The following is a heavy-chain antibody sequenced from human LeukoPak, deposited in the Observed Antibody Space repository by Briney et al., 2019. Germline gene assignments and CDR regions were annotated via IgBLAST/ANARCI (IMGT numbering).Heavy chain of an antibody. J-gene: IGHJ4*02. Sequence: ASVKVSCKASGYTFTSYCINWVRQAPGQGLEWMGWISAYNGNTNYAQKLQGRVTMTTDTSTSTAYMELRSLRSDDTAVYYCARERGYGYTKYFDYWGQGTLVTVSS. CDR3: ARERGYGYTKYFDY. CDR1: GYTFTSYC. V-gene: IGHV1-18*01. D-gene: IGHD5-18*01. CDR2: ISAYNGNT.